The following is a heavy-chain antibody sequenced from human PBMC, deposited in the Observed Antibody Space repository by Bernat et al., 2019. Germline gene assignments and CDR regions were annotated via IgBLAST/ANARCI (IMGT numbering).Heavy chain of an antibody. CDR1: GGSISSYY. Sequence: QVQLQESGPGLVKPSETLSLTCTVSGGSISSYYWGWIRQPPGKGLEWIGYIYYSGSTNYNPSLKSRVTISVDTSKNQFSLKLSSVTAADTAVYYCASRYYYDDSGYSVYDYWGQGTLVTVSS. J-gene: IGHJ4*02. D-gene: IGHD3-22*01. CDR2: IYYSGST. V-gene: IGHV4-59*08. CDR3: ASRYYYDDSGYSVYDY.